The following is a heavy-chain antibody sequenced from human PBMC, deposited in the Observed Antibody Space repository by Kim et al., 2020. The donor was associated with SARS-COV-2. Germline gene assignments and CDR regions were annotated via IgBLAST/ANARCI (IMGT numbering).Heavy chain of an antibody. Sequence: GGSLRLSCAASGFTFISYGMHWLRQAPGKGLEWVAVISYDGSNKYYADSVKGRFTISRDNSKNTLYLQMNSLRAEDTAVYYCAKIPVTTTQFDYWGQGALFSVS. CDR2: ISYDGSNK. J-gene: IGHJ4*02. V-gene: IGHV3-30*18. D-gene: IGHD4-4*01. CDR3: AKIPVTTTQFDY. CDR1: GFTFISYG.